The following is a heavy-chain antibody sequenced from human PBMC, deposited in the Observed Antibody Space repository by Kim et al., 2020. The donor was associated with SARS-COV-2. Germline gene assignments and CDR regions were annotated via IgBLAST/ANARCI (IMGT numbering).Heavy chain of an antibody. Sequence: SETLSLTCAVSGGSISSGGYSWSWIRQPPGKGLEWIGYIYHSGSTYYNPSLKSRVTISVDRSKNQFSLKLSSVTAADTAVYYCARGGVSSSWLGSDYYGMDVWGQGTTVTVSS. J-gene: IGHJ6*02. CDR1: GGSISSGGYS. V-gene: IGHV4-30-2*01. CDR2: IYHSGST. CDR3: ARGGVSSSWLGSDYYGMDV. D-gene: IGHD6-13*01.